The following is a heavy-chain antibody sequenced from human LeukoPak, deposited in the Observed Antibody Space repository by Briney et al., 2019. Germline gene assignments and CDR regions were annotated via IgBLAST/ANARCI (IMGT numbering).Heavy chain of an antibody. CDR1: GGSISSSSYY. Sequence: SETLSLTCTVSGGSISSSSYYWGWIRQPPGKGLEWIGSIYNSGSTYYNPSLKSRVTISVDTSKNQFSLKLSSVTAADTAVYYCARDREGIAVDYWGQGTLVTVSS. D-gene: IGHD6-13*01. V-gene: IGHV4-39*07. CDR2: IYNSGST. J-gene: IGHJ4*02. CDR3: ARDREGIAVDY.